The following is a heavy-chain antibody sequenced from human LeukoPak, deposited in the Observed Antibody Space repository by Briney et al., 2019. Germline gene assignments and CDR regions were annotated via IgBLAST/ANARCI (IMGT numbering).Heavy chain of an antibody. CDR2: FYYSGSA. Sequence: SETLSLTCAVSGGSISTGGYAWSWIRQAPGRGVEWIGYFYYSGSANYNPSLKSRVTISVDTSKNQFSLKLSSVTAADTAVYYSAKALGYGPPYYYYAYMDVWGKGPTVTVSS. CDR1: GGSISTGGYA. J-gene: IGHJ6*03. CDR3: AKALGYGPPYYYYAYMDV. D-gene: IGHD5-18*01. V-gene: IGHV4-61*08.